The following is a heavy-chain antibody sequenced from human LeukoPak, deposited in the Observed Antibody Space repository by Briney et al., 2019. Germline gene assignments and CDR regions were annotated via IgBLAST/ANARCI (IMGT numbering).Heavy chain of an antibody. CDR3: AKGPRAGLRYWYFDL. Sequence: GGSLRLSCAASGFTFSSYGMHWVRQAPGKGLEWVAVISYDGSNKYYADSVKGRFTISRDNSKNTLFLQMNSLSADDTAVYFCAKGPRAGLRYWYFDLWGRGSLVTVSS. V-gene: IGHV3-30*18. CDR1: GFTFSSYG. CDR2: ISYDGSNK. J-gene: IGHJ2*01. D-gene: IGHD2-21*02.